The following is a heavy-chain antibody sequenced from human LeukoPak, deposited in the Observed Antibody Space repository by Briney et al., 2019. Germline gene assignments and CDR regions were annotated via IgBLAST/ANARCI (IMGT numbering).Heavy chain of an antibody. D-gene: IGHD5-12*01. Sequence: PSETLFLTCTVSGASISKDFWAWIRQPPGKGLEWIGYVIHSDFNKANGDITNYNPSLESRVTTSRDTPKNQFSLTLSSMTAADTATYYCVRASVDSGAAFDVWGQGTVVTVSS. CDR1: GASISKDF. CDR2: VIHSDFNKANGDIT. CDR3: VRASVDSGAAFDV. V-gene: IGHV4-59*01. J-gene: IGHJ3*01.